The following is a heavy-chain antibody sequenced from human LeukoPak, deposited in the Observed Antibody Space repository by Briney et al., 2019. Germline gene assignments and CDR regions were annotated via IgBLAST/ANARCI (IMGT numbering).Heavy chain of an antibody. CDR1: GGSISSNIYY. CDR2: LYYSGNT. CDR3: ARHISGWYPYFDY. D-gene: IGHD6-19*01. J-gene: IGHJ4*02. Sequence: PSETLSLTCTVSGGSISSNIYYWGWIRQPPGKGLEWIGSLYYSGNTYYNPSLKSRVTISVDTSKTQCSLKRSSVTAADTAVYYRARHISGWYPYFDYWGQGTLVTVSS. V-gene: IGHV4-39*01.